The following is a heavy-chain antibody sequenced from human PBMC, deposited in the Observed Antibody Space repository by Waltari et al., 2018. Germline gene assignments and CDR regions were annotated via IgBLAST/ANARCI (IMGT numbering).Heavy chain of an antibody. CDR3: ARGGRRDGYNYGDFDS. Sequence: QVQLQESGPGLVKPSETLSLTCTVSGASVSSFYWSWVRQPAGKGLEWIGRFHISGSTNYNPSLKSRVTMSVDRSKNQFSLKVRSVTAADTAVYYCARGGRRDGYNYGDFDSWGQGTLVTVSS. CDR2: FHISGST. CDR1: GASVSSFY. V-gene: IGHV4-4*07. D-gene: IGHD1-1*01. J-gene: IGHJ4*02.